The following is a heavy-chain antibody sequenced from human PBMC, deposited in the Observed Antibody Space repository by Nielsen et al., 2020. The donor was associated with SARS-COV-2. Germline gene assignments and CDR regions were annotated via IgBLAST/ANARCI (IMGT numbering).Heavy chain of an antibody. V-gene: IGHV3-23*01. CDR2: VTGNGAAT. D-gene: IGHD1-20*01. CDR1: GFTFSDYY. Sequence: GESLKISCAASGFTFSDYYMSWIRQPPGKGLEWVSAVTGNGAATYYADSVKGRVSISRDNSKNTLYLQMNTLRAEDTAVYYCAGDPSGITRRFDLWGQGTMVTVSS. J-gene: IGHJ3*01. CDR3: AGDPSGITRRFDL.